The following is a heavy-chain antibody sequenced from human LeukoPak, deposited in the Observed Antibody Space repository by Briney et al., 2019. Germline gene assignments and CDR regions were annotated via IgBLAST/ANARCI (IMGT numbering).Heavy chain of an antibody. CDR3: ARAKSSPGAFDI. J-gene: IGHJ3*02. CDR1: GFTFSSYA. D-gene: IGHD6-19*01. V-gene: IGHV3-64*01. Sequence: GGSLRLSCAASGFTFSSYAMHWVRQAPRKGLEYVSAISSNGGSTYYANSVKGRFTISRDNSKNTLYLQMGSLRAEDMAVYYCARAKSSPGAFDIWGQGTMVTVSS. CDR2: ISSNGGST.